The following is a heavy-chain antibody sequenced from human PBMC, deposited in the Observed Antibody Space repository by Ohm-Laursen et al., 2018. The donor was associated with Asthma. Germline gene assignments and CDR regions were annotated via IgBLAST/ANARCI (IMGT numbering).Heavy chain of an antibody. CDR2: IHYSGST. CDR1: GGSISSGHYY. V-gene: IGHV4-31*03. Sequence: SETLSLTCIVSGGSISSGHYYWTWIRQHPGKGLEWIGNIHYSGSTIYNPSLESRLTISVDTSKNQFSLKLSSVTAADTAVYYCARDISGSYVDYWGQGTLVTVSS. J-gene: IGHJ4*02. D-gene: IGHD1-26*01. CDR3: ARDISGSYVDY.